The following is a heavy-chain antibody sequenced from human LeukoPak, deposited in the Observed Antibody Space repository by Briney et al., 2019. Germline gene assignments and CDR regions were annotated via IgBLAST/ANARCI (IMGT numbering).Heavy chain of an antibody. J-gene: IGHJ3*02. CDR2: IYYSGST. V-gene: IGHV4-30-4*01. D-gene: IGHD2-21*02. CDR3: ARGVQMVTAKGQGAFDI. Sequence: PSETLSLTCTVSGGSISSGDYYWSWIRQPPGKGLEWIGYIYYSGSTYYNPSLKSRVTISVDTSKNQFSLKLSSVTAADTAVYYCARGVQMVTAKGQGAFDIWGQGTMVTVSS. CDR1: GGSISSGDYY.